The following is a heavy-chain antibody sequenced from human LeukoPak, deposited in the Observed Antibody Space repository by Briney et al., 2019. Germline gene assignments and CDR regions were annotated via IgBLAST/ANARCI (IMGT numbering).Heavy chain of an antibody. CDR3: ARRRGDFWSDYYAFDY. CDR2: IYYSGST. V-gene: IGHV4-59*08. J-gene: IGHJ4*02. CDR1: SGSISNSY. Sequence: SETLSLTCTVSSGSISNSYWSWIRQPPGKGLEWIGYIYYSGSTNYNPSLTSRVTISLDTSKNQFSLKLSSVTAADTAVYYCARRRGDFWSDYYAFDYWGQGTLVTISS. D-gene: IGHD3-3*01.